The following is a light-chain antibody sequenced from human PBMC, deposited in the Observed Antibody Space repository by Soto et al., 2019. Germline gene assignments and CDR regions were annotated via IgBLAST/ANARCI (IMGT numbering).Light chain of an antibody. CDR2: GAS. V-gene: IGKV3-20*01. CDR3: QHYGSSPPIT. Sequence: ESVLTQSPGTLSLSPGERATLSCRASQSLIYRYLAWYQQKPGQAPRLLIYGASVRATGIPDRFSGSGSGTDFTLTISRLEPEDFAVYYCQHYGSSPPITFGGGTKVDIK. CDR1: QSLIYRY. J-gene: IGKJ4*01.